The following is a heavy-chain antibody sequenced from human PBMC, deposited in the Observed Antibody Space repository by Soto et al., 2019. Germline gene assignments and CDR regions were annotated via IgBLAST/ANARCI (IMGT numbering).Heavy chain of an antibody. V-gene: IGHV3-30-3*01. CDR1: GFTFSSYA. CDR3: AREGGSSSSTIDY. D-gene: IGHD6-13*01. Sequence: GGSLRLSCAASGFTFSSYAMHWVRQAPGKGLEWVAVISYDGSNKYYADSVKGRFTISRDNSKNTLYLQMNSLRAEDTAVYYCAREGGSSSSTIDYWGQGTLVTVSS. J-gene: IGHJ4*02. CDR2: ISYDGSNK.